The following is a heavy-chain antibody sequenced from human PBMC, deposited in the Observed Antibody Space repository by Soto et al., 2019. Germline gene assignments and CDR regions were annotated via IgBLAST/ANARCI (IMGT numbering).Heavy chain of an antibody. Sequence: KSSETLSLTCAVYGGSFSGYDWSWIRQPPGKGLEWIGEINHRGSTNYNPTRKSRVTISVDTSKNQFSLKLSSVTAADTAVYYCARGGPYCGGDCDSYNWFDPWGQGTLVTVSS. CDR3: ARGGPYCGGDCDSYNWFDP. V-gene: IGHV4-34*01. CDR2: INHRGST. CDR1: GGSFSGYD. J-gene: IGHJ5*02. D-gene: IGHD2-21*02.